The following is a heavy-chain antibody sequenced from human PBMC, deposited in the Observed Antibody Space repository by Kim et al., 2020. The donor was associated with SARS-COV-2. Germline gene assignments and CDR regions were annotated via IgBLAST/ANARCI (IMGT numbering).Heavy chain of an antibody. Sequence: SVKVSCEASGSTFSGYGISWVRQAPGQGLEWMGRIVPIFGTADYPQKFKGRVTMTADKSTSTAYMELSSLRFEDTAVYYCAREGHAILTGRAGEMYSWGQGTLVIVSS. J-gene: IGHJ4*02. V-gene: IGHV1-69*06. D-gene: IGHD3-9*01. CDR1: GSTFSGYG. CDR2: IVPIFGTA. CDR3: AREGHAILTGRAGEMYS.